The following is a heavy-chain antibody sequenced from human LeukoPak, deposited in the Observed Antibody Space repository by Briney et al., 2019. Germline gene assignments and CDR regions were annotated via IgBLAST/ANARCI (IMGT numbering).Heavy chain of an antibody. CDR3: ARQLYTSMSSFDY. D-gene: IGHD5-18*01. V-gene: IGHV4-59*08. CDR1: GGSIVTSY. Sequence: TSETLSLTCTVSGGSIVTSYWSWIRQPPGKGLEWIGYVSYSGNTNYNPSLKSRVTVSVDSSKNQFSLKLSSVTAADTAVYYCARQLYTSMSSFDYWGQGTLVTVSS. CDR2: VSYSGNT. J-gene: IGHJ4*02.